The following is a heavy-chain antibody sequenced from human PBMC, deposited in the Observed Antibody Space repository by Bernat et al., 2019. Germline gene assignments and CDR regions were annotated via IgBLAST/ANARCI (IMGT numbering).Heavy chain of an antibody. D-gene: IGHD4-17*01. CDR1: RFTFSRYW. CDR3: ARDGDGELDV. V-gene: IGHV3-7*03. Sequence: EVQLVESGGGLVQPGGSLRLSCAASRFTFSRYWMNWVRQVPGKGLEWVAHIKEGGSDKNYVDSVKGRFTISRDNAKNSLYLQMDSLRVEDTAVYYCARDGDGELDVWGLGTLVTVSS. CDR2: IKEGGSDK. J-gene: IGHJ4*02.